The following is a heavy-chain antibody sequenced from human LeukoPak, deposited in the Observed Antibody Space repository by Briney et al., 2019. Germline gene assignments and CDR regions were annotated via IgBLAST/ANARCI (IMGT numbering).Heavy chain of an antibody. CDR1: GYTFTDYY. CDR2: INPNSGGT. J-gene: IGHJ5*02. CDR3: ARAPSLVVTASPWLGWFDP. Sequence: ASVKVSCKASGYTFTDYYMHWVRQAPGQGLEWMGWINPNSGGTNYAQKFQGRVTMTRDTSISAAYMEVSRLRSEDTAVYYCARAPSLVVTASPWLGWFDPWGQGTLVTVS. V-gene: IGHV1-2*02. D-gene: IGHD2-21*02.